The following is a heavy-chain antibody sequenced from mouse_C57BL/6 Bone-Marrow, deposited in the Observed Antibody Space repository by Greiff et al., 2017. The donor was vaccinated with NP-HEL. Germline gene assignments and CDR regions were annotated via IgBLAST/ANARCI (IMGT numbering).Heavy chain of an antibody. CDR1: GFNIKDDY. Sequence: VHVKQSGAELVRPGASVKLSCTASGFNIKDDYMHWVKQRPEQGLEWIGWIDPENGDTEYASKFQGKATITADTSSNTAYLQHSSLTSEDTAVYYCTTDYGSSYAMDYWGQGTSVTVSS. CDR2: IDPENGDT. J-gene: IGHJ4*01. V-gene: IGHV14-4*01. CDR3: TTDYGSSYAMDY. D-gene: IGHD1-1*01.